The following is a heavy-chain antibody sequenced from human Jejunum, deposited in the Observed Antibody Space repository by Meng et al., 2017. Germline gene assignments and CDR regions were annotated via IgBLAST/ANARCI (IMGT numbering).Heavy chain of an antibody. V-gene: IGHV4-61*01. CDR1: GGSVSGGSFY. CDR3: ATDVYGDGLAYLDY. Sequence: QEAGPGLVGPAETLALTCSLSGGSVSGGSFYWTWSRQPPGKGLGWIGYVFDSGSTKYNPSLSSRVTISADTSKNQFSLELSSVTAADTAVYYCATDVYGDGLAYLDYWGQGSLVTVSS. J-gene: IGHJ4*02. D-gene: IGHD4-17*01. CDR2: VFDSGST.